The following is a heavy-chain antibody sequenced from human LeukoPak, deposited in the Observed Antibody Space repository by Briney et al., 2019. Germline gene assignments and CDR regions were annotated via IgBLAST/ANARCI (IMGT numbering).Heavy chain of an antibody. CDR3: ARVWRYYDFWSGYGYAFDI. V-gene: IGHV4-59*01. CDR1: GGSISSYY. Sequence: SETLSLTCTVSGGSISSYYWSWIRQPPGKGLEWIGYIYYSGSTNYSPSLKSRVTISVDTSKNQFSLKLSSVTAADTAVYYCARVWRYYDFWSGYGYAFDIWGQGTMVTVSS. J-gene: IGHJ3*02. CDR2: IYYSGST. D-gene: IGHD3-3*01.